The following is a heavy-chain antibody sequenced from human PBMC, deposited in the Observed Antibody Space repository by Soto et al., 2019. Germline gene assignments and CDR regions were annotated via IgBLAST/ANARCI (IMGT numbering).Heavy chain of an antibody. CDR2: MSGSGGST. J-gene: IGHJ6*02. Sequence: GGSLRLSCAASGFTFSSYAMSWVRQAPGKGLEWVSAMSGSGGSTYYADSVKGRFTISRDNSKNTLYLQMNSLRAEDTAVYYCAKDSSSWPTYGMDVWGQGTTVTVSS. CDR3: AKDSSSWPTYGMDV. V-gene: IGHV3-23*01. D-gene: IGHD6-13*01. CDR1: GFTFSSYA.